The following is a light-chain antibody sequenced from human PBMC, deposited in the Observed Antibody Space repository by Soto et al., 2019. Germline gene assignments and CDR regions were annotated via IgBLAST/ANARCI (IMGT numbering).Light chain of an antibody. CDR2: DAS. CDR1: ESIRTY. Sequence: EIVLTQSPATLSLSPGERATLSCRASESIRTYLAWYQQKPGQAPRLLIYDASTRATGIPDRFSGGGSGTEFTLTISSLQSEDFVVYYCQQYNSWPPITFGQGTRLEIK. V-gene: IGKV3-15*01. CDR3: QQYNSWPPIT. J-gene: IGKJ5*01.